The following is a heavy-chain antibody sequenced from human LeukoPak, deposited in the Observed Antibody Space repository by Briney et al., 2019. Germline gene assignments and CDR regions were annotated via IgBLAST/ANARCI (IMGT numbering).Heavy chain of an antibody. V-gene: IGHV3-74*01. J-gene: IGHJ5*02. Sequence: GGSLRLSCAASGFTFSSYWMHWVRQAPGKGLVWVSRINSDGSSTSYADSVKGRFTISRDNAKNTLYLQMNSLRAEDTAVYYCARDLPGDSSGWYPWFDPWGQGTLVTVSS. D-gene: IGHD6-19*01. CDR1: GFTFSSYW. CDR3: ARDLPGDSSGWYPWFDP. CDR2: INSDGSST.